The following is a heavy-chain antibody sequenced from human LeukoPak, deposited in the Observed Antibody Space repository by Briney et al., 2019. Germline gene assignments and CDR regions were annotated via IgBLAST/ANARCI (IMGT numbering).Heavy chain of an antibody. CDR3: ARAAVITSIYFQH. Sequence: SETLSLTCAVYGGTFSGYYLSWIRQPPGKGLEWIGDIYNRGHTTYYPSIRNRGTILKDTSNNQTSLKLSSVTAADTAVYYCARAAVITSIYFQHWGQGTLVTVSS. V-gene: IGHV4-59*01. D-gene: IGHD3-16*01. J-gene: IGHJ1*01. CDR1: GGTFSGYY. CDR2: IYNRGHT.